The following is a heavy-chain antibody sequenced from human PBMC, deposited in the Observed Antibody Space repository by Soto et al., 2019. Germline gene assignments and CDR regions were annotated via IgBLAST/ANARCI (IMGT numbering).Heavy chain of an antibody. J-gene: IGHJ5*02. V-gene: IGHV4-4*07. CDR1: GGSISSYY. D-gene: IGHD6-19*01. CDR2: IYTSGST. CDR3: ARDKSSGWYKGNWFDP. Sequence: SETLSLTCTVSGGSISSYYWSWIRQPAGKGLEWIGRIYTSGSTNYNPSLKSRVTMSVDTSKNQFSLKLSSVTAADTAVYYCARDKSSGWYKGNWFDPWGQGTLVTVSS.